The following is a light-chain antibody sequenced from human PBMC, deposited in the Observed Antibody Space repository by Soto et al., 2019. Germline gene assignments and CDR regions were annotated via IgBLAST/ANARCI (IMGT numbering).Light chain of an antibody. V-gene: IGLV2-14*01. CDR2: DVS. CDR3: SSYTSSSTPVV. Sequence: QSALTQPASVSGSPGQSITISCTGTSSDVGGYNYVSWYQQHPGKAPKLMIYDVSNRPSGVSNRFSGSTSGNTATLTISGLQAEDADDYYCSSYTSSSTPVVFGGGTKLTVL. J-gene: IGLJ2*01. CDR1: SSDVGGYNY.